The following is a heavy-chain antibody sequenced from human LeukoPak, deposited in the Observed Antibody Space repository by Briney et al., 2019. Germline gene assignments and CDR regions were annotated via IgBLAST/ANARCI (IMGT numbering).Heavy chain of an antibody. V-gene: IGHV4-31*03. J-gene: IGHJ4*02. CDR1: GGSISGGGYY. Sequence: PSETLSLTCTVSGGSISGGGYYWSWIRQHPGKGLEWIGYIYYSGSTHYNPSLKSRVTISVDTSKNQFSLKLSSVTAADTAVYYCARVSGSGSYYVDYWGQGTLVTVSS. CDR2: IYYSGST. D-gene: IGHD3-10*01. CDR3: ARVSGSGSYYVDY.